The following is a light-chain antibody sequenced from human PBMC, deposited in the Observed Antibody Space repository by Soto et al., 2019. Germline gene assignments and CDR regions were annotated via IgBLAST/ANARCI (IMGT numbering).Light chain of an antibody. Sequence: QSALTQPRSVSGSPGQSVTISCTGTSSDVGGYNYVSWYQQHPGKAPKLMIYDASKRPSGVPDRFSGSKSGNTASLTISGLQAEDEADYYCCSYAGSYTPFGTGTKVTVL. CDR2: DAS. CDR3: CSYAGSYTP. CDR1: SSDVGGYNY. V-gene: IGLV2-11*01. J-gene: IGLJ1*01.